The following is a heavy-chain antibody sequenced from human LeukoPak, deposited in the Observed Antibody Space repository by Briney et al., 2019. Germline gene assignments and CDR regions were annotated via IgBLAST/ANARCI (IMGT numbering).Heavy chain of an antibody. CDR3: AREGDGYCSSTSCYTASLDY. J-gene: IGHJ4*02. V-gene: IGHV4-4*07. CDR1: GGSISSYY. CDR2: IYTSGST. D-gene: IGHD2-2*01. Sequence: SETLSLTCTVSGGSISSYYWSWIRQPAGKGLEWIGRIYTSGSTNYNPSLKSRVTMSVDTSKNQFSLKLSSVTAADTAVYYCAREGDGYCSSTSCYTASLDYWGQGTLVTVSS.